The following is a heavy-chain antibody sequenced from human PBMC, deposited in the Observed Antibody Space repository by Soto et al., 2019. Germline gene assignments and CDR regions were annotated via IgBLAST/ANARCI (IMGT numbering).Heavy chain of an antibody. Sequence: PSETLSLTCTFSGVSISGSRYYWGWIRQPPGRGLEWIGNIYYSGSTYYTPALKSRVTLSVDTSKNQFSLNLNSVTAADTAVYYCARGGIPPSGYGIAYAMDVWGQGTTVTVSS. CDR1: GVSISGSRYY. CDR3: ARGGIPPSGYGIAYAMDV. V-gene: IGHV4-39*01. J-gene: IGHJ6*02. D-gene: IGHD1-26*01. CDR2: IYYSGST.